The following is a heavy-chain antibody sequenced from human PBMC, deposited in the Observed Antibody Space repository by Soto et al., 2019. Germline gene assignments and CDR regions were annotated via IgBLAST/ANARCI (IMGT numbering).Heavy chain of an antibody. CDR2: ISGSGGST. J-gene: IGHJ3*02. V-gene: IGHV3-23*01. D-gene: IGHD3-10*01. CDR1: GFTFSSYA. Sequence: EVQLLESGGGLVQPGGSLRLSCAASGFTFSSYAMSWVRQAPGKGLEWVSAISGSGGSTYYADSVKGRFTISRDNSKNTLYLQMNSLRAEDTAVYYCAKDSLGRYYYYGSGMAFDIWGQGTMVTVSS. CDR3: AKDSLGRYYYYGSGMAFDI.